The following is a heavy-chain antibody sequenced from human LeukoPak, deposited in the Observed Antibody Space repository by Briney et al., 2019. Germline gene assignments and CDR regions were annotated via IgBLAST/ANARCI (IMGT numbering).Heavy chain of an antibody. V-gene: IGHV4-59*01. D-gene: IGHD3-10*01. Sequence: PSETLSLTCTVAAGSIVLYYCSWIRQPPGKGLEWIGYFYDTRSPKYNPSLERRVTISVDMSRNQFSLNLTSVTAADTAVYYCARGRGSLTYWGQGTLATVSS. CDR1: AGSIVLYY. J-gene: IGHJ4*02. CDR2: FYDTRSP. CDR3: ARGRGSLTY.